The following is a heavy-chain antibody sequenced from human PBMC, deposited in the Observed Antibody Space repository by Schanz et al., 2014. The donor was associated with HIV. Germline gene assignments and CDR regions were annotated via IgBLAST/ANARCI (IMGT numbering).Heavy chain of an antibody. J-gene: IGHJ6*02. Sequence: QVQLVQSGAEVKKPGASVKVSCKASGHTSTNYGITWVRQAPGQGLEWMAWISANNGNTYYAQKVQGRVSMATDTFTNTAYMELRSLRSDDTAVYYCARITGEHYYAMDVWGQGTTVTVTS. CDR2: ISANNGNT. CDR3: ARITGEHYYAMDV. V-gene: IGHV1-18*01. CDR1: GHTSTNYG. D-gene: IGHD3-16*01.